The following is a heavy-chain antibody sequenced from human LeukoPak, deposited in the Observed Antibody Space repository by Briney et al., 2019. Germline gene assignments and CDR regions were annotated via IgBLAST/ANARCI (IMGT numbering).Heavy chain of an antibody. V-gene: IGHV4-38-2*02. Sequence: SETLSLTCTISGGSISSYYWGWIRQPPGKGLEWIGSIHHSGSTNYNPSLKSRVTISLDTSKNQFSLKLSSVTAADTAVYYCARAYGGNSQYFQHWGQGTLVTVSS. J-gene: IGHJ1*01. CDR2: IHHSGST. CDR1: GGSISSYY. D-gene: IGHD4-23*01. CDR3: ARAYGGNSQYFQH.